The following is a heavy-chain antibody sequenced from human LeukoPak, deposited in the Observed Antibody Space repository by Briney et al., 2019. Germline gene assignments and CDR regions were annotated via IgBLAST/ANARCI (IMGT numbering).Heavy chain of an antibody. Sequence: GXXXKISCKGSGYSFTSYWIGWVRQMPGKGLEWMGIIYPGDSDTRYSPSFQGQVTISADKSISTAYLQWSSLKASDTAMYYCARTGEYSTSSAAFDIWGQGTMVTVSS. CDR1: GYSFTSYW. V-gene: IGHV5-51*01. J-gene: IGHJ3*02. CDR2: IYPGDSDT. CDR3: ARTGEYSTSSAAFDI. D-gene: IGHD6-6*01.